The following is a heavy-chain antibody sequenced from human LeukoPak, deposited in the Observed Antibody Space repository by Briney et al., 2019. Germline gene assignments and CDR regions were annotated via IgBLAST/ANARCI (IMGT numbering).Heavy chain of an antibody. CDR1: GGSISSYY. CDR2: IYHSGST. CDR3: ARTFWSGYPNWFDP. V-gene: IGHV4-59*12. D-gene: IGHD3-3*01. J-gene: IGHJ5*02. Sequence: PSETLSLTCTVSGGSISSYYWSWIRQPPGKGLEWIGYIYHSGSTYYNPSLKSRVTISVDRSKNQFSLKLSSVTAADTAVYYCARTFWSGYPNWFDPWGQGTLVTVSS.